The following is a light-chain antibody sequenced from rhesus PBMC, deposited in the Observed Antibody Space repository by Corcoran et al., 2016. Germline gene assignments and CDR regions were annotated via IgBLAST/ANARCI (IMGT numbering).Light chain of an antibody. J-gene: IGKJ3*01. CDR3: QQYSSRPYT. CDR1: QGINKE. CDR2: AAS. V-gene: IGKV1-94*01. Sequence: DIQMTQSPSSLSASVGDRVTVTCRASQGINKELSWYQQKPGKAPTLLIYAASSLQTGVSSRFSGSGPGTDYTLPIRSLQSEDFATVYYQQYSSRPYTFGPGTKLDIE.